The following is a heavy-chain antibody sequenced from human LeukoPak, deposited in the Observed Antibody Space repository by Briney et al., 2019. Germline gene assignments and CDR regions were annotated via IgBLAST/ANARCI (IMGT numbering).Heavy chain of an antibody. CDR3: AKGKGQYYYYYMDV. V-gene: IGHV3-23*01. J-gene: IGHJ6*03. CDR2: ISGSGGST. CDR1: GFTFSSYA. Sequence: GGSLRLSCAASGFTFSSYAMSWVRQAPGKGLEWVSAISGSGGSTYYADSVKGRFTISRDNSKNTLYLQMNSLRAEDTAVYYCAKGKGQYYYYYMDVWGKGTTVTVSS.